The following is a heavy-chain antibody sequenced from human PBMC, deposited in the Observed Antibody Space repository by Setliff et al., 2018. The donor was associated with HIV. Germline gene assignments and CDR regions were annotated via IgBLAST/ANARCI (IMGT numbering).Heavy chain of an antibody. V-gene: IGHV4-61*02. CDR1: GGSISSGSYY. CDR2: IYTSGST. J-gene: IGHJ4*02. Sequence: PSETLSLTCTVSGGSISSGSYYWSWIRQPAGKGLEWIGRIYTSGSTNYNPSPKSRVTISVDTSKNQFSLKLSSVTAADTAVYYCARSRGRWQLVIYYWGQGTLVTVSS. D-gene: IGHD6-6*01. CDR3: ARSRGRWQLVIYY.